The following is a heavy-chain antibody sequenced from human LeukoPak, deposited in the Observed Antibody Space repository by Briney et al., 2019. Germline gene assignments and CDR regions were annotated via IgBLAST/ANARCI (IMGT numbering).Heavy chain of an antibody. CDR3: ARSPVVVVAAPPYYYHFYGRDV. Sequence: GASVKVTCKASGYTFTSYGISWVRQAPGQGLEWLGWISAYNGNTNYAQKLHGRVTMTTDTSTSTAYMELRSQRFDDTAVYYSARSPVVVVAAPPYYYHFYGRDVGAQGTTVTVSS. V-gene: IGHV1-18*01. D-gene: IGHD2-15*01. CDR2: ISAYNGNT. J-gene: IGHJ6*02. CDR1: GYTFTSYG.